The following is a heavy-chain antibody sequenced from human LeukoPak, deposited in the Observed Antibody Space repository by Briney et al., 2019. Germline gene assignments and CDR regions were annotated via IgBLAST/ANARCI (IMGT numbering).Heavy chain of an antibody. V-gene: IGHV1-18*04. J-gene: IGHJ3*02. Sequence: GASVKVSCKASGYIFTRTGINWVRQAPGQGLEWMGWISPYNDNTKYAQKFQGRVTMTTDTSTTTAYMDLRSLRSDDTAVYYCTRDHLAADGSDAFDIWGLGTMVTVSS. CDR3: TRDHLAADGSDAFDI. CDR1: GYIFTRTG. D-gene: IGHD6-13*01. CDR2: ISPYNDNT.